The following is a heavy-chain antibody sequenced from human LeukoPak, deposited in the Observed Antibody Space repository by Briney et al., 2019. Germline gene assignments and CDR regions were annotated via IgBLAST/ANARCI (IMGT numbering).Heavy chain of an antibody. J-gene: IGHJ4*02. V-gene: IGHV3-23*01. CDR1: GFTFSAYA. CDR3: ARRYCSSTSCSRGIDY. D-gene: IGHD2-2*01. Sequence: GGSLRLSCAASGFTFSAYAMTWVRQAPGKGLEWVSAISGSGGSTYYADSVKGRFTISRDNSKNTLYLQMNSLRAEDTAVYYCARRYCSSTSCSRGIDYWGQGTLVTVSS. CDR2: ISGSGGST.